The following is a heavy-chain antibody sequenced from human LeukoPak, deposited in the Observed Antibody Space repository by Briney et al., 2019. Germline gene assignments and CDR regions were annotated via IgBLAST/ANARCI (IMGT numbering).Heavy chain of an antibody. CDR1: GYTFTHYW. D-gene: IGHD3/OR15-3a*01. CDR3: ARRGGLVSNWFDP. Sequence: GESLKISCQGSGYTFTHYWIAWVRQVPGQGLEYMGLIYPGDSDARYSPSFQGQVTFSADKSINTAYLQWNNLKASDTAIYYCARRGGLVSNWFDPWGQGTLVTASS. CDR2: IYPGDSDA. V-gene: IGHV5-51*01. J-gene: IGHJ5*02.